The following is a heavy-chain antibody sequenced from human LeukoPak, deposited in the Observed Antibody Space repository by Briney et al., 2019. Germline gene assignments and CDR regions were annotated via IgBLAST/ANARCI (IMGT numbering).Heavy chain of an antibody. D-gene: IGHD3-10*01. Sequence: PSETLSLTCAVYGGSFSGYYWSWIRQPPGKGLEWIGSIYYSGSTYYNPSLKSRVTISVDTSKNQFSLKLSSVTAADTAVYYCARRRYYGSGRLLGYFDYWGQGTLVTVSS. CDR3: ARRRYYGSGRLLGYFDY. J-gene: IGHJ4*02. CDR2: IYYSGST. CDR1: GGSFSGYY. V-gene: IGHV4-34*01.